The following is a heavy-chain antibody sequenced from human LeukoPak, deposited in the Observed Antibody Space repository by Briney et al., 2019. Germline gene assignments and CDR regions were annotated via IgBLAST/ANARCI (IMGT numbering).Heavy chain of an antibody. Sequence: GGSLRLSCTAFGLTFSTSGFNWVRQAPGKGLEWVASIGPTGSDRYHADSIKGRFTISRDNANNFLYLQMNSLRAEDTAVYYCATETNGRHYDYWGQGTLLTVSS. V-gene: IGHV3-21*06. CDR3: ATETNGRHYDY. CDR2: IGPTGSDR. CDR1: GLTFSTSG. D-gene: IGHD1-14*01. J-gene: IGHJ4*02.